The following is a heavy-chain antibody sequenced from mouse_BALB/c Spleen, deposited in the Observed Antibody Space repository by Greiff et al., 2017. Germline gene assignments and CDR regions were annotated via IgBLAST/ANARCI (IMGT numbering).Heavy chain of an antibody. Sequence: QVQLQQPGAELVKPGASVKLSCKASGYTFTSYWMHWVKQRPGQGLEWIGEINPSNGRTNYNQKFKDKTTLTADKSSSTAYMQLSSLTSEDSAVYYCARWRTGTGLFAYWGQGTLVTVSA. CDR2: INPSNGRT. CDR3: ARWRTGTGLFAY. D-gene: IGHD4-1*01. J-gene: IGHJ3*01. V-gene: IGHV1S81*02. CDR1: GYTFTSYW.